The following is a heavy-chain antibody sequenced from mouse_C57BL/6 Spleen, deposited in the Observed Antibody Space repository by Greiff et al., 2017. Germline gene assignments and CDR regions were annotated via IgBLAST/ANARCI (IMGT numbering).Heavy chain of an antibody. CDR3: AREDYYGSQYYFDY. CDR1: GYTFTDYY. Sequence: VQLQQSGPVLVKPGASVKMSCKASGYTFTDYYMNWVKQSHGKSLEWIGVINPSNGGTSYNQKFKGKATLTVDQSSSTAYMELNSLTSEDSAVYYCAREDYYGSQYYFDYWGQGTTLTVSS. V-gene: IGHV1-19*01. D-gene: IGHD1-1*01. CDR2: INPSNGGT. J-gene: IGHJ2*01.